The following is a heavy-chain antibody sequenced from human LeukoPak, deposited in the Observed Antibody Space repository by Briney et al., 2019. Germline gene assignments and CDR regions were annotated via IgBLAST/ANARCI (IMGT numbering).Heavy chain of an antibody. Sequence: ASVKVSCKASGYTFTGYYMHWVRQAPGQGLEWMGRINPNSGGTNYAQKFQGRVTTTRDTSISTAYMELSRLRSDDTAVYYCARDPGITGTEVTFDYWGQGTLVTVSS. V-gene: IGHV1-2*06. J-gene: IGHJ4*02. D-gene: IGHD1-20*01. CDR1: GYTFTGYY. CDR2: INPNSGGT. CDR3: ARDPGITGTEVTFDY.